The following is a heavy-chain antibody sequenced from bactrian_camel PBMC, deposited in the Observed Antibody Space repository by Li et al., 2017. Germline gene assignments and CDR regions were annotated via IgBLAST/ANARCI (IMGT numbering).Heavy chain of an antibody. D-gene: IGHD3*01. Sequence: HVQLVESGGGSVQAGGSLRLSCAISGRSNENYFLAWFRQPPGKEREGVAAMYTGFGGGNIYYDDSVKGRFTISRDNAKNTLYLQLNSLKTEDTAMYYCAKGVDEYYYWGQGTQVTVS. CDR3: AKGVDEYYY. V-gene: IGHV3S1*01. CDR2: MYTGFGGGNI. J-gene: IGHJ4*01. CDR1: GRSNENYF.